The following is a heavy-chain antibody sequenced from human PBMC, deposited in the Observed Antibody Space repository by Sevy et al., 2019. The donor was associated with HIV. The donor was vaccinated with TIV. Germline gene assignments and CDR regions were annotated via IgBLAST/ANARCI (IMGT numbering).Heavy chain of an antibody. CDR1: GFTFSSYG. Sequence: GGSLRLSCAASGFTFSSYGMHWVRQAPGKGLEWVALIWFDGSNTYYADSVKGRFTISRDIAKNTLHLQMNSLRAEDTAVYYCARDLEFYDYGDYGPAFMPDYWGHGTLVTVSS. V-gene: IGHV3-33*01. J-gene: IGHJ4*01. CDR2: IWFDGSNT. D-gene: IGHD4-17*01. CDR3: ARDLEFYDYGDYGPAFMPDY.